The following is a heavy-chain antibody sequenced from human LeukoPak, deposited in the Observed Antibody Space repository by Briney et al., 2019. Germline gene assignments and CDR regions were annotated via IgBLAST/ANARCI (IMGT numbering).Heavy chain of an antibody. CDR3: ARDTEASDYGDSNWFDP. CDR1: GFTFSSYA. V-gene: IGHV3-30-3*01. CDR2: ISYDGSNK. D-gene: IGHD4-17*01. J-gene: IGHJ5*02. Sequence: GGSLRLSCAASGFTFSSYAMHWVRQAPGKGLEWVAVISYDGSNKYYADSVKGRFTISRDNSKNTLYLQMNSLRAEDTAVYYCARDTEASDYGDSNWFDPWGQGTLATVSS.